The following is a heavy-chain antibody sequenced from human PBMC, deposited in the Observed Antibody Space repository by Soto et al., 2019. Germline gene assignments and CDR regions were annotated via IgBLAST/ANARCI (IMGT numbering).Heavy chain of an antibody. CDR3: ARSISVAMDF. J-gene: IGHJ4*02. CDR1: GGSISSSSYH. V-gene: IGHV4-39*01. Sequence: QLQLQESGPGLEKPSETVSLTCTGCGGSISSSSYHWGWIRQPPAKGLEWIGSIYYSGTTYYNPSLKSRVTISVDTSKNQFSLKLSSVTAADTAVYYCARSISVAMDFWGQGTLVTVSS. D-gene: IGHD6-19*01. CDR2: IYYSGTT.